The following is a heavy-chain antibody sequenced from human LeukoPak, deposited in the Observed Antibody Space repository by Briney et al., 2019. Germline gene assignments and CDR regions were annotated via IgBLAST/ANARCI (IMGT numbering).Heavy chain of an antibody. CDR1: GGSISSYY. Sequence: SETLSLTCTVSGGSISSYYWSWIRQPPGKGLEWIGYIYYSGITSYNPSLKSRVTISVDTSRNQFSLNLSSVTAADTAVYYCARHRIAVSGSVFDLWGQGTLVTVSS. J-gene: IGHJ4*02. D-gene: IGHD6-19*01. CDR2: IYYSGIT. V-gene: IGHV4-59*08. CDR3: ARHRIAVSGSVFDL.